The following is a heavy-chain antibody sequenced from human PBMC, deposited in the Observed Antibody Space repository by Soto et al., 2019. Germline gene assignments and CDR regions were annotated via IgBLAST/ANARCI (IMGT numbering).Heavy chain of an antibody. J-gene: IGHJ4*02. CDR1: GYTFTSYA. CDR3: ARSIRLAGDY. Sequence: QVQLVQSGAEVKKPGASVKVSCKASGYTFTSYAMHWVRQATGQRLEWMGWINAGNGNTKYSQNFKGRVTITRDTSASTAYIELSSLRPEDTAVYYCARSIRLAGDYCGQGTLVTVSS. V-gene: IGHV1-3*01. CDR2: INAGNGNT.